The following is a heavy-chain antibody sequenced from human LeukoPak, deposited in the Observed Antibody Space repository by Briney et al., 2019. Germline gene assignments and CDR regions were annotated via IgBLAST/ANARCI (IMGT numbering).Heavy chain of an antibody. D-gene: IGHD2-21*01. CDR3: ARDRPASCYFDY. J-gene: IGHJ4*02. CDR1: GYTFIRYY. V-gene: IGHV1-46*01. CDR2: INPSSGRT. Sequence: ASVKVSCKASGYTFIRYYIHWVRQAPGQGLEWMGLINPSSGRTTYAQKFQGRVTMTRDTSTSTVYMEVSSLGSEDTAVYYCARDRPASCYFDYWGLGTLVTVSS.